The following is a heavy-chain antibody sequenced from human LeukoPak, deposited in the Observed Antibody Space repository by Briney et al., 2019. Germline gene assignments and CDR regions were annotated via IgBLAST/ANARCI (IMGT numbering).Heavy chain of an antibody. V-gene: IGHV4-4*07. CDR3: ARDFCGGDCSKYNWFDP. J-gene: IGHJ5*02. Sequence: SETLSLTCTVSGGSISGYYWSWIRQPAGKGLLRIGRIYTSGNTNYNPSLKSRVTMSVDTSKNQFSLKLSSVTAADTAVYYCARDFCGGDCSKYNWFDPWGQGALVTVSS. CDR1: GGSISGYY. D-gene: IGHD2-21*02. CDR2: IYTSGNT.